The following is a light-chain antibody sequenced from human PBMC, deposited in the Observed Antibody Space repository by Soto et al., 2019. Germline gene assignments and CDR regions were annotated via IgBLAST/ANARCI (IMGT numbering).Light chain of an antibody. V-gene: IGKV3-20*01. CDR2: HTS. CDR1: QSVGGS. CDR3: QQYDSSPRT. J-gene: IGKJ1*01. Sequence: TQSQSTLSLSPGERATLSCRASQSVGGSLAWYQQRPGQAPRLLVYHTSNRATGIPDRFSGSGSGTDFTLTISGLEPEDFAVYYCQQYDSSPRTFVQGPK.